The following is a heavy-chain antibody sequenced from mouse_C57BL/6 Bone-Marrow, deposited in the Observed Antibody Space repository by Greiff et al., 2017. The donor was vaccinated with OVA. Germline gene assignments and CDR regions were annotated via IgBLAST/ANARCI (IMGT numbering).Heavy chain of an antibody. CDR2: INPSSGYT. D-gene: IGHD1-1*01. V-gene: IGHV1-7*01. CDR3: ARPIYYYGSSRSGFAY. Sequence: VQLQQSGADLAKPGASVKLSCKASGYTFTSYWMHWVKQRPGQGLEWIGYINPSSGYTKYNQKFKDKATLTADKSSSTAYMQLSSLTYEDSAVYYCARPIYYYGSSRSGFAYWGQGTLVTVSA. CDR1: GYTFTSYW. J-gene: IGHJ3*01.